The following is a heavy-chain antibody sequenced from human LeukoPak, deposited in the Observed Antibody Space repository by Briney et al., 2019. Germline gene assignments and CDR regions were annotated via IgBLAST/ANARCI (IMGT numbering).Heavy chain of an antibody. Sequence: SETLSLTCNVSGGSISSSSYYWGWIRQPPGKGLEWIGYIYYSGSTNYNPSLKSRVTISVDTSKNQFSLKLSSVTAADTAVYYCATAIVGATKWRYFDYWGQGTLVTVSS. J-gene: IGHJ4*02. V-gene: IGHV4-61*05. CDR1: GGSISSSSYY. CDR3: ATAIVGATKWRYFDY. CDR2: IYYSGST. D-gene: IGHD1-26*01.